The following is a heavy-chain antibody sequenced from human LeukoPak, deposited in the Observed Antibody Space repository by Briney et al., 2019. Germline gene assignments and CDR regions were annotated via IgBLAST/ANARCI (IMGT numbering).Heavy chain of an antibody. CDR3: ATDGVAVIWSRREIVAYALDI. J-gene: IGHJ3*02. CDR2: FDPEDGKT. CDR1: GYTLTELS. V-gene: IGHV1-24*01. Sequence: ASVKVSCKVFGYTLTELSMHWVRQAPGKGLEWMGGFDPEDGKTIYAQKSQGRVNMTEDTSTNTAYMELSSLRSEDTAVYYCATDGVAVIWSRREIVAYALDIWGQGTMVTVSS. D-gene: IGHD3-3*01.